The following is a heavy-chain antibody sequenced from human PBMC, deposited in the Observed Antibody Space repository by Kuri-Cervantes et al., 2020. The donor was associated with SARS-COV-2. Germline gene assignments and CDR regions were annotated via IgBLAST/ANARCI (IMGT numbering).Heavy chain of an antibody. D-gene: IGHD3-3*01. CDR2: IYYSGST. CDR3: ARGRVRSIFGVVITKYYYYYYMDV. CDR1: GGSISSSSYY. J-gene: IGHJ6*03. V-gene: IGHV4-39*01. Sequence: GSLRLSCTVSGGSISSSSYYWGWIRQPPGKGLEWIGSIYYSGSTYYNPSLKSRVTISVDTSKNQFSLKLSSVTAADTAVYYCARGRVRSIFGVVITKYYYYYYMDVWGKGTTVTVSS.